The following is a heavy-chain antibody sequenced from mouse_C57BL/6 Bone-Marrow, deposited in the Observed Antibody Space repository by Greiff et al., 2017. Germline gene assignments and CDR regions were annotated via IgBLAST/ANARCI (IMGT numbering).Heavy chain of an antibody. J-gene: IGHJ2*01. D-gene: IGHD2-3*01. CDR2: INPYNGGT. CDR3: ARQRDGYYGFDY. Sequence: EVQLQQSGPVLVKPGASVKMSCKASGYTFTDYYMNWVKQSHGKSLEWIGVINPYNGGTSYNQKFKGKATLTVDKSSSTAYMELNSLTSEDSAAYYCARQRDGYYGFDYWGQGTTLTVSS. CDR1: GYTFTDYY. V-gene: IGHV1-19*01.